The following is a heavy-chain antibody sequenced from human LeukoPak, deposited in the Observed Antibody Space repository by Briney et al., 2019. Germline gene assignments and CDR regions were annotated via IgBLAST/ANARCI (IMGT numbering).Heavy chain of an antibody. CDR1: GGSISSGGYY. Sequence: PSETLSLTCTVSGGSISSGGYYWSWIRQHPGKGLEWIVYIYYSGSTYYNPSLKSRVTISVDTSKNQFSLKLNSVTAADTAVYYCARDSGEYSRPYYFAYWGQGTLVTVSS. D-gene: IGHD5-18*01. V-gene: IGHV4-31*03. CDR3: ARDSGEYSRPYYFAY. CDR2: IYYSGST. J-gene: IGHJ4*02.